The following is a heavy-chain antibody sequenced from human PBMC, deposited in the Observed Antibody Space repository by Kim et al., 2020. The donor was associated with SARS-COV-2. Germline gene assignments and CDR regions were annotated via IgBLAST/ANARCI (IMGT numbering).Heavy chain of an antibody. CDR1: GGSISSSSYY. J-gene: IGHJ3*02. CDR2: IYYSGST. CDR3: ARHLPPPYLIAARRPDAFDI. Sequence: SETLSLTCTVSGGSISSSSYYWGWIRQPPGKGLEWIGSIYYSGSTYYNPSLKSRVTISVDTSKNQFSLKLSSVTAADTAVYYCARHLPPPYLIAARRPDAFDIWGQGTMVTVSS. D-gene: IGHD6-6*01. V-gene: IGHV4-39*01.